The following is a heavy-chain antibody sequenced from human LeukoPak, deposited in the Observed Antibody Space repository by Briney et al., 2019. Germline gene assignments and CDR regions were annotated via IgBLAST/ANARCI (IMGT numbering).Heavy chain of an antibody. D-gene: IGHD3-22*01. J-gene: IGHJ4*02. CDR2: IYPGGGT. Sequence: SETLSLTCIVSSDSISDYYWSWLRQPAGEGLEWIGRIYPGGGTNYNPSLKSRVTMSVDTSKNQFSLRLTSVTAADTAVYYCVGNNDRSGFVDYWGQGTLVTVSS. CDR1: SDSISDYY. V-gene: IGHV4-4*07. CDR3: VGNNDRSGFVDY.